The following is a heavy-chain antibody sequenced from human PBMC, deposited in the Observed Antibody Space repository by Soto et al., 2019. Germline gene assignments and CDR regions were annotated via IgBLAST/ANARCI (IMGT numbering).Heavy chain of an antibody. D-gene: IGHD2-8*01. Sequence: QVQLVESGGGVVQPGRSLRLSCAASGFTFSNYGMSWVRQAPGKGLECVAVIWYDGSNKYYADSVKGRFTISRDNSNNTLYLQMNSLRGEDTAVYYCARDNGGDGCFDPWGQGTLVTVSS. CDR1: GFTFSNYG. CDR2: IWYDGSNK. J-gene: IGHJ5*02. CDR3: ARDNGGDGCFDP. V-gene: IGHV3-33*01.